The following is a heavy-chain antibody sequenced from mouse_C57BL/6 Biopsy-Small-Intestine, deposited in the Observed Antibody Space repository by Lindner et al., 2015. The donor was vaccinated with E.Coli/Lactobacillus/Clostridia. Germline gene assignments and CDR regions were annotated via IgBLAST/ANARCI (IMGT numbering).Heavy chain of an antibody. CDR2: IFPGSGNT. CDR1: GYSFTSYY. J-gene: IGHJ2*01. CDR3: ARRVTTSGSSYLYFDY. Sequence: VQLQESGPELVKPGASVKISCKASGYSFTSYYIHWVKQRPGQGLEWIGWIFPGSGNTKYNEKFKGKATLTADTSSSTAYMQLNSLTSEDSAVYYCARRVTTSGSSYLYFDYWGQGTTLTVSS. V-gene: IGHV1-66*01. D-gene: IGHD1-1*01.